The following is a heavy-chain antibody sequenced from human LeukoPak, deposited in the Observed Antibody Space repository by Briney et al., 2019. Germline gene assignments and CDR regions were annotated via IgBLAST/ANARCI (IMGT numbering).Heavy chain of an antibody. J-gene: IGHJ4*02. CDR2: IGDSGSGG. CDR3: SRIKYGGNSGYHFDY. CDR1: GYNFNYFA. Sequence: GGSLRLSCSASGYNFNYFAMSWVRQAPGKRLEWVSTIGDSGSGGSYADSVRGRFTISRDNSKNMVYLQMHSLRVDDSAVYYCSRIKYGGNSGYHFDYWGQGTLVTVSS. V-gene: IGHV3-23*01. D-gene: IGHD4-23*01.